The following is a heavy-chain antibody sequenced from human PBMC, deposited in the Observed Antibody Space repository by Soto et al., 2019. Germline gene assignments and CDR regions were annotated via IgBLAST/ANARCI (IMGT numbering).Heavy chain of an antibody. CDR2: INSDGSST. D-gene: IGHD6-13*01. CDR3: ARELPDRHSSSWYYDY. V-gene: IGHV3-74*01. CDR1: GFTFSSYW. J-gene: IGHJ4*02. Sequence: GGSLRLSCAAPGFTFSSYWMHWVRQAPGKGLVWVSRINSDGSSTSYADSVKGRFTISRDNAKNTLYLQMNSLRAEDTAVYYCARELPDRHSSSWYYDYWGQGTLVTVPQ.